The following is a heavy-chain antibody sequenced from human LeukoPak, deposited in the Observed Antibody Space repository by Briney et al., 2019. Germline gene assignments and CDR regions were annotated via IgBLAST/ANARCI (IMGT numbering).Heavy chain of an antibody. J-gene: IGHJ4*02. V-gene: IGHV3-43*01. Sequence: GGSLRLSCAASGFTFNDYTVHWVRQAPGKGLEWVSLISWDAGRTYYADSVKGRFTISRDNSKNSLYLQMNSLRTEDTALYYCAKAYTTLDPFDHWGQGTLVTVSS. D-gene: IGHD1-1*01. CDR3: AKAYTTLDPFDH. CDR2: ISWDAGRT. CDR1: GFTFNDYT.